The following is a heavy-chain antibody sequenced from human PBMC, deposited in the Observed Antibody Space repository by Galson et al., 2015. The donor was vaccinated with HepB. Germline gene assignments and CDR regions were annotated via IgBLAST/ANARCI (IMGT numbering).Heavy chain of an antibody. CDR1: GASMNTDY. V-gene: IGHV4-59*12. CDR2: VHHSGAA. Sequence: ETLSLTCRVSGASMNTDYWTWIRQSPGQRLEWVGYVHHSGAANYNPSLKSRVTMSIDTSKNHFSLNLRSVTAADTAMYFCTRVFGQKCGGTTCFLGAFDIWGPGTRVIVSS. D-gene: IGHD3/OR15-3a*01. J-gene: IGHJ3*02. CDR3: TRVFGQKCGGTTCFLGAFDI.